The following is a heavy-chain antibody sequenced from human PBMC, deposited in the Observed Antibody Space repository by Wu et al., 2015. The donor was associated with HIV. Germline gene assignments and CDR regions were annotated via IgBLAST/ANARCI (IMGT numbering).Heavy chain of an antibody. D-gene: IGHD1-26*01. V-gene: IGHV1-18*01. CDR1: GYTFTSYG. J-gene: IGHJ3*02. CDR3: ARDYPSKRRGFGSYEPSCAFDI. CDR2: ISAYNGNT. Sequence: QVQLVQSGAEVKKPGASVKVSCKASGYTFTSYGISWVRQAPGQGLEWMGWISAYNGNTNYAQKLQGRVTMTTDTSTSTAYMELRSLRSDDTAVYYCARDYPSKRRGFGSYEPSCAFDIWGQGTMVTVSS.